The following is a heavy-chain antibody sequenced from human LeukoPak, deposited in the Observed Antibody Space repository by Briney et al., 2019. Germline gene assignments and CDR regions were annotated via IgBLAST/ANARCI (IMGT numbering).Heavy chain of an antibody. J-gene: IGHJ4*02. CDR2: INPSGGST. V-gene: IGHV1-46*01. D-gene: IGHD3-10*01. Sequence: ASVKVSCKASGYTFTSYYMHRVRQAPGQGLEWMGIINPSGGSTSYAQKFQGRVTMTRDMSTSTVYMELSSLRSEDTAVYYCAREHSGQKNSGSRPGDYWGQGTLVTVSS. CDR3: AREHSGQKNSGSRPGDY. CDR1: GYTFTSYY.